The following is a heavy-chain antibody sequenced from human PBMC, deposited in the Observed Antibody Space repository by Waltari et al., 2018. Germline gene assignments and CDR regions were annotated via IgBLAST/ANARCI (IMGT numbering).Heavy chain of an antibody. Sequence: EVQLLESGGGLVQPGESLRLPCAASGFTFSNYAMSWVRQAPGKGLEWVATISGKIGRTDYADSVKGRFTISRDNSKNTLYLQMNSLRAEDTAIYYCAKDGSIAARKPLDYWGQGTLVTVSS. CDR3: AKDGSIAARKPLDY. CDR2: ISGKIGRT. CDR1: GFTFSNYA. V-gene: IGHV3-23*01. J-gene: IGHJ4*02. D-gene: IGHD6-6*01.